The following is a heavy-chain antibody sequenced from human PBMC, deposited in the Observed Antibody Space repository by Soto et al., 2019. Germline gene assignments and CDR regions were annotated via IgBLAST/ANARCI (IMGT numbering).Heavy chain of an antibody. Sequence: SETLSLTCTVSGGSISSSSYYWGWIRQPPGKGLEWIGSIYYSGSTYYNPSLKSRVTISVDTSKNQFSLKLSSVTAADTAVYYCARIMVRGKEIDYWGQGTLVTVSS. J-gene: IGHJ4*02. CDR3: ARIMVRGKEIDY. D-gene: IGHD3-10*01. CDR2: IYYSGST. CDR1: GGSISSSSYY. V-gene: IGHV4-39*01.